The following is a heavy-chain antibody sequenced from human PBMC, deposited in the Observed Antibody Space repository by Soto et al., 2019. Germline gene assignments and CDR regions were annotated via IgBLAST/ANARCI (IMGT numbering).Heavy chain of an antibody. V-gene: IGHV3-30*03. CDR3: AAATMALGPSYYLDY. CDR1: GFTFSTYG. D-gene: IGHD6-25*01. J-gene: IGHJ4*02. Sequence: QVQLVESGGGVVQSGTSLRLSCAASGFTFSTYGMHWVRQAPGKGLEWVAVISYHGSNQFYADSVKGRFTISRDNSKNTLYLQMNSLRAEDTAVYSCAAATMALGPSYYLDYWGQGTLVTVSS. CDR2: ISYHGSNQ.